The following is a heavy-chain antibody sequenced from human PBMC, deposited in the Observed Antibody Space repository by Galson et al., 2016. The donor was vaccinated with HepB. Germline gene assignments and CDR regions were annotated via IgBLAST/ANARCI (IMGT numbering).Heavy chain of an antibody. D-gene: IGHD1-14*01. CDR1: GFNFRIYG. V-gene: IGHV3-33*01. Sequence: SLRLSCAASGFNFRIYGIHWVRQAPGQGLEWVAVSWYDGSNEYQDDSQGRFTISRDNSKDTECLQMHSLRGDGTAVYFCAGAGAGTPRHYYGLDVWGPGTTVTVSS. CDR2: SWYDGSNE. J-gene: IGHJ6*02. CDR3: AGAGAGTPRHYYGLDV.